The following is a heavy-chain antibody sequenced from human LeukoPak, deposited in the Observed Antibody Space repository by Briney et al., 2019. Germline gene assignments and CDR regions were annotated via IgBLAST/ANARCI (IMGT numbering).Heavy chain of an antibody. CDR1: GFTFSSYA. CDR2: ISGSGGNT. D-gene: IGHD3-22*01. V-gene: IGHV3-23*01. J-gene: IGHJ5*02. Sequence: GGSLRLSCAASGFTFSSYAMSWVRQGPGKGLEWVSTISGSGGNTYYADSVKGRFTISRDNAKNSLYLQMNSLRAEDTAVYYCAKYISGYCGPWGQGTLVTVSS. CDR3: AKYISGYCGP.